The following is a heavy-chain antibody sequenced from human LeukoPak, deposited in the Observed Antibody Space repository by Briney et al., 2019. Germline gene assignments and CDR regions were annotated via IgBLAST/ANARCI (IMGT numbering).Heavy chain of an antibody. D-gene: IGHD2-21*02. CDR3: ARVMYCGGDCYSGPDY. V-gene: IGHV3-7*04. J-gene: IGHJ4*02. CDR1: GFTFSSFW. Sequence: PGGSLRLSCAASGFTFSSFWMYWVRQAPGKGLEWVANIKQDGSEKYYVDSVKGRFTISRDNAKNSLYLQMNSLRAEDTAVYYCARVMYCGGDCYSGPDYWGQGTLVTVSS. CDR2: IKQDGSEK.